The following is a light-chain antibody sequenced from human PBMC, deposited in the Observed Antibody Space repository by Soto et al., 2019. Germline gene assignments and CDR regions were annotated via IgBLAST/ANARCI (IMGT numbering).Light chain of an antibody. J-gene: IGLJ2*01. CDR3: CSYAGSDTYVV. Sequence: QSVLTQPRSVSGSRGQSVTISCTGTSSDIGAYNYVSWYQHHPGKAPRLMIYDVTKRPSGVPDHFSGSKSGNTASLTISGLQTEDEADYYCCSYAGSDTYVVFGGGTKVTVL. V-gene: IGLV2-11*01. CDR2: DVT. CDR1: SSDIGAYNY.